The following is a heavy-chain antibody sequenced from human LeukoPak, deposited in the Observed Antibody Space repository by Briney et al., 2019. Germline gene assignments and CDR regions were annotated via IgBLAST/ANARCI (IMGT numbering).Heavy chain of an antibody. CDR3: ARGRRGIWFGLKVATYFDY. Sequence: SETLSLTCTVSGGSISGGGYCWSWIRPRPGMGLEWIGNIYYSGSTNYNPSLKSRVTISVDTSKNQFSLKLSSVTAADTAVYYCARGRRGIWFGLKVATYFDYWGQGTLVTVSS. J-gene: IGHJ4*02. CDR2: IYYSGST. CDR1: GGSISGGGYC. D-gene: IGHD3-10*01. V-gene: IGHV4-31*03.